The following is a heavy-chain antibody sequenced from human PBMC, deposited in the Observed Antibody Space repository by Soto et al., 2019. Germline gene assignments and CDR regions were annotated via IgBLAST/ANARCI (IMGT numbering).Heavy chain of an antibody. D-gene: IGHD6-25*01. CDR3: ARDPQQRLADSYYYGMDV. Sequence: EVQLVESGGGLVKPGGSLRLSCAASGFTFSRYGMNWVRQAPGKGLELVSSISGLSSYIYYADSVKGRFTVSRDNANNSLYAQMNSLRAEYTAVYYWARDPQQRLADSYYYGMDVWAQGTTVIVSS. CDR1: GFTFSRYG. J-gene: IGHJ6*01. V-gene: IGHV3-21*02. CDR2: ISGLSSYI.